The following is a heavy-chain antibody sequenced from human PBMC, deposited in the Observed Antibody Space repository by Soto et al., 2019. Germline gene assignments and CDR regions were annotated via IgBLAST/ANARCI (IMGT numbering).Heavy chain of an antibody. CDR2: IKQDGSEK. CDR3: ARATSGDAY. Sequence: EVQLVESGGDLVQPGVSLRLSCAASGFAFSGYWKSWVRQAPGKGLEGVANIKQDGSEKYYVDSVKGRFTISRDNAKNSLYLQMNSLRVEDTAVYYCARATSGDAYWGQGTLVTVSS. J-gene: IGHJ4*02. D-gene: IGHD1-26*01. V-gene: IGHV3-7*01. CDR1: GFAFSGYW.